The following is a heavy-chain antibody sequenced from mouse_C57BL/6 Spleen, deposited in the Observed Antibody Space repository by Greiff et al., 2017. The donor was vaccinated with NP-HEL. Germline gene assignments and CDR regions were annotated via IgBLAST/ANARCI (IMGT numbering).Heavy chain of an antibody. CDR1: GYAFSSYW. CDR3: AREEVLSINY. D-gene: IGHD1-1*02. J-gene: IGHJ2*01. Sequence: VKLQESGAELVKPGASVKISCKASGYAFSSYWMNWVKQRPGTGLEWIGQIYPGDGDTNYNGKFKGKATLTADKSSSTAYMQLSSLTSEDSAVYFCAREEVLSINYWGQGTTLTVSS. CDR2: IYPGDGDT. V-gene: IGHV1-80*01.